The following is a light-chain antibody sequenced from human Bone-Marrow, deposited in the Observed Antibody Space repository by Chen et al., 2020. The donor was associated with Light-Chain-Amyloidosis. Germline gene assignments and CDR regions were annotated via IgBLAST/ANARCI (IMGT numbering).Light chain of an antibody. V-gene: IGLV2-14*01. J-gene: IGLJ1*01. CDR1: SSDVGGDNH. CDR3: SSYTITNTLV. Sequence: QSALTQPASVSGSPGQSITLSCTGTSSDVGGDNHVSWYQQHPDKAPKLMIYEVTNRPSWVPDRSSGSKSDNTVSLTISGLQTEDEADYFCSSYTITNTLVFGSGTRVTVL. CDR2: EVT.